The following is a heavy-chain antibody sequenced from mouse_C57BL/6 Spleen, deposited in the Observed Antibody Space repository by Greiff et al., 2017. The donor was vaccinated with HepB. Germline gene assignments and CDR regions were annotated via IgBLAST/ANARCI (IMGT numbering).Heavy chain of an antibody. CDR3: ARGYYGSFYWYFDV. Sequence: VKLVESGPELVKPGASVKLSCKASGYTFTSYDINWVKQRPGQGLEWIGWIYPRDGSTKYNEKFKGKATLTVDTSSSTAYMELHSLTSEDSAVYFCARGYYGSFYWYFDVWGTGTTVTVSS. D-gene: IGHD1-1*01. J-gene: IGHJ1*03. CDR1: GYTFTSYD. CDR2: IYPRDGST. V-gene: IGHV1-85*01.